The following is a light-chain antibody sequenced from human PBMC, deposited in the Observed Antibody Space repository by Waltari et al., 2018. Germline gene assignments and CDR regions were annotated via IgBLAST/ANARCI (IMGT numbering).Light chain of an antibody. V-gene: IGLV9-49*01. Sequence: QPVLTQPPSASASLGAPVTLTCTLSSGYSNYKVDWYQQRPGKGPRFVMRVGTGGLVGCKGEGSPDRFAVLGSGLNRYLTIQNIQEEDESDYHCGADHGSGRNFVVVFGGGTKLTVL. CDR1: SGYSNYK. CDR2: VGTGGLVG. CDR3: GADHGSGRNFVVV. J-gene: IGLJ2*01.